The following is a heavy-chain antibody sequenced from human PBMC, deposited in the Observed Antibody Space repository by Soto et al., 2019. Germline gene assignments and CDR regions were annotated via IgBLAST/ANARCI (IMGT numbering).Heavy chain of an antibody. Sequence: GGSLRLSCAASGFTFSSYAMSWVRQAPGKGLEWVSAISGSGGSTYYADSVKGRFTISRDNSKNTLYLQMNSLRAEDTAVYYCANSRRYCSGGSCYFVWGQGTMVTVSS. J-gene: IGHJ3*01. V-gene: IGHV3-23*01. CDR1: GFTFSSYA. CDR3: ANSRRYCSGGSCYFV. CDR2: ISGSGGST. D-gene: IGHD2-15*01.